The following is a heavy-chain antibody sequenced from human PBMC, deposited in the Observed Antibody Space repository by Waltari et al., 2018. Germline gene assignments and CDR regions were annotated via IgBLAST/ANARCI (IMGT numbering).Heavy chain of an antibody. CDR2: MNPNSGNT. CDR3: ARVGGNFLTDFAWFDP. J-gene: IGHJ5*02. Sequence: QVQLVQSGAEVKKPGASVKVSCKASGYTFTSYDINWVRQATGQGLEWMGWMNPNSGNTGYAQKFQGRVTMTRNTSISTAYMELSSLRSEDTAVYYCARVGGNFLTDFAWFDPWGQGTLVTVSS. V-gene: IGHV1-8*01. D-gene: IGHD2-15*01. CDR1: GYTFTSYD.